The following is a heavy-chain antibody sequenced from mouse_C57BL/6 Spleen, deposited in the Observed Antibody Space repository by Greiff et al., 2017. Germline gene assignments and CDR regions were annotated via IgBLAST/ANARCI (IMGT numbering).Heavy chain of an antibody. Sequence: VQLQQSGAELVRPGASVKLSCKASGYTFTDYYINWVKQRPGQGLEWIARIYPGNGNTYYNEKFKGKATLTAEKSSSTTYMQLSSLTSEDSAVYFCANGNYWGQGTTLTVSS. CDR3: ANGNY. CDR1: GYTFTDYY. D-gene: IGHD4-1*01. CDR2: IYPGNGNT. V-gene: IGHV1-76*01. J-gene: IGHJ2*01.